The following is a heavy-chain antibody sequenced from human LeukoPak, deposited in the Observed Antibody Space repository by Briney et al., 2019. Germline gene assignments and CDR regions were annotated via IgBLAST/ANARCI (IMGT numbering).Heavy chain of an antibody. D-gene: IGHD3-16*01. CDR1: GGTFSSYA. CDR3: ARDSFRGYDYVWGSYP. V-gene: IGHV1-69*06. CDR2: IIPIFGTA. Sequence: ASVKVSCKASGGTFSSYAISWVRQAPGQGLEWMGGIIPIFGTANYAQKFQGRVTITADKSTSTAYMELSSLRSEDTAVYYCARDSFRGYDYVWGSYPWGQGTLVTVPS. J-gene: IGHJ5*02.